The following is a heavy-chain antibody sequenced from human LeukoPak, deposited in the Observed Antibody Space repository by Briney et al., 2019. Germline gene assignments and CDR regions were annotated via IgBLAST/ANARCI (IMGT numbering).Heavy chain of an antibody. CDR2: IYGSGDTT. V-gene: IGHV3-23*01. Sequence: PGGSLRLSCAASGFTFSSYAMSWARQAPGKGLEGVSAIYGSGDTTYYADSVKGRFTVSRDNSKNTLYMQMDGLRAKETAVYYCAKMAAMTRQVYYMDVWGKGATVTVSS. CDR1: GFTFSSYA. J-gene: IGHJ6*03. D-gene: IGHD5-24*01. CDR3: AKMAAMTRQVYYMDV.